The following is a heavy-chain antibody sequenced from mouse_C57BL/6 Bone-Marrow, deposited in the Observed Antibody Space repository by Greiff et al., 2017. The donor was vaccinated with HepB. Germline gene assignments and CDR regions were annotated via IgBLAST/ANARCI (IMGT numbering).Heavy chain of an antibody. CDR1: GYTFTSYW. D-gene: IGHD3-2*02. J-gene: IGHJ3*01. CDR2: IYPGSGST. Sequence: QVQLKQPGAELVKPGASVKMSCKASGYTFTSYWITWVKQRPGQGLEWIGDIYPGSGSTNYNEKFKSKATLTVDTSSSTAYMQLSSLTSEDSAVYYWASETAQARGAWFAYWGQGTLVTVSA. V-gene: IGHV1-55*01. CDR3: ASETAQARGAWFAY.